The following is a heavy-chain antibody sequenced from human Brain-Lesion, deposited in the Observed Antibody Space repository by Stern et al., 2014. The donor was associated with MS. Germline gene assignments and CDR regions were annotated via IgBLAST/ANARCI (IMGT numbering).Heavy chain of an antibody. Sequence: QVQLVQSGAEVKKPGASVKVSCKTSGYIFTGYYIHWVRQAPGQGLEWMAWINPNTGGTKDAQKFQGRVTMSSDTSISTAYVELSSLTSDDTAVYYCARDQRGITIFGVVTDYYYLGMDVWGQGTTVTVSS. J-gene: IGHJ6*02. D-gene: IGHD3-3*01. CDR1: GYIFTGYY. V-gene: IGHV1-2*02. CDR2: INPNTGGT. CDR3: ARDQRGITIFGVVTDYYYLGMDV.